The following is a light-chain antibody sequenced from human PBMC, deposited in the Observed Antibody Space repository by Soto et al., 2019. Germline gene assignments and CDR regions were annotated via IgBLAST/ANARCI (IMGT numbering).Light chain of an antibody. CDR3: QQYESYSPLT. V-gene: IGKV1-5*01. CDR2: DAY. Sequence: DIQMTQSPSILSASVGDRFTISLLSSRIIRSWLAWYQQKPGKAPKLLIYDAYSLESGVPSRFSGRRSGTEFTLTIAGLQPEDFATYYCQQYESYSPLTFGGGTKVDI. J-gene: IGKJ4*01. CDR1: RIIRSW.